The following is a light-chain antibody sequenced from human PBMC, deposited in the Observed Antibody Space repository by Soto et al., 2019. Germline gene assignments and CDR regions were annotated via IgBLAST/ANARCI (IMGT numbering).Light chain of an antibody. J-gene: IGLJ1*01. V-gene: IGLV2-14*01. CDR1: SSDVGGYDF. CDR2: EVN. CDR3: GSYTASTSLYV. Sequence: QSVLTQPASVSGSPGQSITISCSGTSSDVGGYDFVSWYQQHPGKAPKLMIFEVNNRPSGVSHRFSGSKSDNTASLTISGLQAEDEADYYCGSYTASTSLYVFGTGT.